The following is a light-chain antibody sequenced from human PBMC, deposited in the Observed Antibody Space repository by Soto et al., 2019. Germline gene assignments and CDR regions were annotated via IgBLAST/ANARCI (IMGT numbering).Light chain of an antibody. CDR2: EVT. J-gene: IGLJ2*01. Sequence: QSARTQPASVSGSPGQSVTSSCTGTSSDVGGYNYVSWYQQHPGKAPKLMIYEVTNRPSGVSNRFSGSKSGNTASLTISGLQAEDEADYYCSSYTGSSTLVVFGVETKLTVL. CDR3: SSYTGSSTLVV. CDR1: SSDVGGYNY. V-gene: IGLV2-14*01.